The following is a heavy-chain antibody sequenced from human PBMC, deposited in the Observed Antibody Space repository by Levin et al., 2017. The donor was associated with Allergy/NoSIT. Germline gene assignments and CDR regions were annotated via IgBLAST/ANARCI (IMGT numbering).Heavy chain of an antibody. V-gene: IGHV3-21*01. D-gene: IGHD5-12*01. Sequence: PGGSLRLSCAASGFTFSSYSMNWVRQAPGKGLEWVSSISSSSSYIYYADSVKGRFTISRDNAKNSLYLQMNSLRAEDTAVYYCARAGIVATPIYWYFDLWGRGTLVTVSS. CDR2: ISSSSSYI. J-gene: IGHJ2*01. CDR1: GFTFSSYS. CDR3: ARAGIVATPIYWYFDL.